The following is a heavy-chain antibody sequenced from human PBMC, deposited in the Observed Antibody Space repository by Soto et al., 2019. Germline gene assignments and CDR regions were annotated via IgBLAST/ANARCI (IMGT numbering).Heavy chain of an antibody. Sequence: PGGSLRLSCAASGFTVSRNYMSWVRQAPGKGLEWVSVTYSGGSTYYADSVKGRFTISRDNSKNTLYLQMNSLRAEDTAVYYCAREIVTTGEYYFDSWGLGTLVTVSS. CDR2: TYSGGST. D-gene: IGHD1-1*01. CDR3: AREIVTTGEYYFDS. CDR1: GFTVSRNY. J-gene: IGHJ4*02. V-gene: IGHV3-53*01.